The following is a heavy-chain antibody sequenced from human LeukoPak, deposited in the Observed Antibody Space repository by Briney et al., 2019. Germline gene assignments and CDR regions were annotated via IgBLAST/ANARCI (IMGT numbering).Heavy chain of an antibody. J-gene: IGHJ4*02. V-gene: IGHV3-66*01. CDR3: AKESVWFGESNPFDY. CDR2: IYSGGST. Sequence: GGSLRLSCAASGFTVSSNYMSWVRQAPGKGLEWVSVIYSGGSTYYADSVKGRFTISRDNSKNTLYLQMNSLRPEDTAVYYCAKESVWFGESNPFDYWGQGTLVTVSS. D-gene: IGHD3-10*01. CDR1: GFTVSSNY.